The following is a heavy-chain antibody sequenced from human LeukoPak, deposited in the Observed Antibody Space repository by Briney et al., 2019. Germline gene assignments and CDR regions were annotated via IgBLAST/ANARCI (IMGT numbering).Heavy chain of an antibody. CDR3: ARPRYDYVWGSYDNWFDP. J-gene: IGHJ5*02. V-gene: IGHV1-18*01. CDR1: GYTFTSYG. Sequence: ASVKVSCKASGYTFTSYGISWVRQAPGQGLEWMGWISAYNGNTNYAQKLQGRVTMTTYTSTSTAYMELRSLRSDDTAVYYCARPRYDYVWGSYDNWFDPWGQGTLVTVSS. D-gene: IGHD3-16*01. CDR2: ISAYNGNT.